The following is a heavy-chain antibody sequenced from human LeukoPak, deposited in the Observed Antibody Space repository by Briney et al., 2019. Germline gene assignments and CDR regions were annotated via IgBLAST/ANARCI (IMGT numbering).Heavy chain of an antibody. D-gene: IGHD6-19*01. CDR2: INPNSGGT. J-gene: IGHJ4*02. CDR3: ARTGIGMPGFNY. CDR1: GHTFTGYY. Sequence: ASVKVSCKASGHTFTGYYIHWVRQAPGQGLEWMGWINPNSGGTNYAQNFQGRVTMTRDTSISTAYMELNGLRSDDTALYYCARTGIGMPGFNYWGQGTLVTVSS. V-gene: IGHV1-2*02.